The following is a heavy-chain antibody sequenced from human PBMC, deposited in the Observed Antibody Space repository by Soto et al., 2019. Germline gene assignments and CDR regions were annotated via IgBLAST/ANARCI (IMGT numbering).Heavy chain of an antibody. CDR2: INHSGST. Sequence: QVQLQQWGAGLLKPSETLSLTCAVYGGSFSGYYWSWIRQPPGKGLEWIGEINHSGSTNYNPSLKSRVTISVDTSKNQFSLKLSSVTAADTAVYYCARVLRGVPAAEIRYYYYYYMDVWGKGTTVTVSS. CDR1: GGSFSGYY. CDR3: ARVLRGVPAAEIRYYYYYYMDV. D-gene: IGHD2-2*01. J-gene: IGHJ6*03. V-gene: IGHV4-34*01.